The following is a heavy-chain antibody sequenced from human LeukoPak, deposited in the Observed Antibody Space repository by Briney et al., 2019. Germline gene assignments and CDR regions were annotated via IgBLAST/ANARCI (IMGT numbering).Heavy chain of an antibody. CDR1: GFTFSSYW. D-gene: IGHD4-11*01. V-gene: IGHV3-7*01. J-gene: IGHJ6*02. CDR2: IKQDGSEK. Sequence: GGSLRLSCAASGFTFSSYWMSWVRQAPGKGLEWVAKIKQDGSEKYYVDSVKGRFTISRDNAKNSLYLQMNSLRAEDTAVYYCARDPGGYSNYGGYYYYYGMDVWGQGTTVTVSS. CDR3: ARDPGGYSNYGGYYYYYGMDV.